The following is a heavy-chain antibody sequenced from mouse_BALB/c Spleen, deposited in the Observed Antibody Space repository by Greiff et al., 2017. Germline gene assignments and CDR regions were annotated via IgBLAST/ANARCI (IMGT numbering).Heavy chain of an antibody. V-gene: IGHV1-7*01. CDR1: GYTFTSYW. CDR3: AKSGTLYAMDY. Sequence: QVQLQQSGAELAKPGASVKMSCTASGYTFTSYWMHWVKQRPGQGLEWIGYINPSTGYTEYNQKFKDKATLTADKSSSTAYMQLSSLTSEDSAVYYCAKSGTLYAMDYWGQGTSVTVSS. CDR2: INPSTGYT. D-gene: IGHD4-1*01. J-gene: IGHJ4*01.